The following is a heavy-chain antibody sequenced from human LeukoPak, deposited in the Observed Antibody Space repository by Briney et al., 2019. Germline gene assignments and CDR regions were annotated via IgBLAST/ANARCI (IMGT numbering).Heavy chain of an antibody. D-gene: IGHD6-13*01. Sequence: ASVKVSCKASGYTFTSYYMHWVRQAPGQGLEWMGIINPSGGSTSYAQKFQGRVTMTRDTSTSTVYMELRSLRSDDTAVYYCARSVGKQQLVPRDYYYYYMDVWGKGTTVTVSS. CDR2: INPSGGST. V-gene: IGHV1-46*01. CDR3: ARSVGKQQLVPRDYYYYYMDV. CDR1: GYTFTSYY. J-gene: IGHJ6*03.